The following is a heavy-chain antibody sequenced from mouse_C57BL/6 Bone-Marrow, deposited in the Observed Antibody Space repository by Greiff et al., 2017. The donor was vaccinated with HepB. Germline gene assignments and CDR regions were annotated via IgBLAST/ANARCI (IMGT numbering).Heavy chain of an antibody. V-gene: IGHV1-15*01. CDR2: IDPETGGT. CDR3: TRPYYYVTSYAMDY. D-gene: IGHD1-1*01. J-gene: IGHJ4*01. Sequence: VQLQQSGAELVRPGASVTLSCKASGYTFTDYEMHWVKQTPVHGLEWIGAIDPETGGTAYNQKFKGKAILTADKSSSTAYMELRSLTSEDSAVYYCTRPYYYVTSYAMDYWGQGTSVTVAS. CDR1: GYTFTDYE.